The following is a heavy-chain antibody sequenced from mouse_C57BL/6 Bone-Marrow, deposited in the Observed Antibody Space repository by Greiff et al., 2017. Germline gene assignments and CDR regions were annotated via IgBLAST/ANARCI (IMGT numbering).Heavy chain of an antibody. D-gene: IGHD2-2*01. Sequence: QVQLQQSGPGLVQPSQSLSITCTVSGFSLTSYGVHWVRQSPGKGLEWLGVIWRGGSTDYKAAFMSRLSITKDNSKSQVFFKMNSLQADDTAIYYCAKNSLYGFYAMDYWGQGTSVTVSS. CDR3: AKNSLYGFYAMDY. CDR1: GFSLTSYG. CDR2: IWRGGST. V-gene: IGHV2-5*01. J-gene: IGHJ4*01.